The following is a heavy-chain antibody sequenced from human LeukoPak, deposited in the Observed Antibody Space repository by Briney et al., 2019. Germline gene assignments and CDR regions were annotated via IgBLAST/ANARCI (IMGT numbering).Heavy chain of an antibody. CDR3: ARDAQDSGWYDY. V-gene: IGHV4-59*01. CDR1: GGSISSYY. CDR2: IYYSGST. Sequence: SETLSLTCTVSGGSISSYYWSWIRQPPGKGLEWIGYIYYSGSTNYNPSLKSRVTISVDTSKNQFSLKLSSVTAADTTVYYCARDAQDSGWYDYWGQGTLVTVSS. D-gene: IGHD6-19*01. J-gene: IGHJ4*02.